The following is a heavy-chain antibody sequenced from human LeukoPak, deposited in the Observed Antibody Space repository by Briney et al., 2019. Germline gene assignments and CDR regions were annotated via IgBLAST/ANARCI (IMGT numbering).Heavy chain of an antibody. CDR3: ASMIGRLLRWTDAFDI. Sequence: PGGSLRLSCAASGFTFSSYGMHWVRQAPGKGLEWVAVISYDGSNKYYADSVKGRFTISRDNSKNTLYLQMNSLRAEDTAVYYCASMIGRLLRWTDAFDIWGQGTMVTVSS. CDR2: ISYDGSNK. J-gene: IGHJ3*02. CDR1: GFTFSSYG. D-gene: IGHD3-22*01. V-gene: IGHV3-30*03.